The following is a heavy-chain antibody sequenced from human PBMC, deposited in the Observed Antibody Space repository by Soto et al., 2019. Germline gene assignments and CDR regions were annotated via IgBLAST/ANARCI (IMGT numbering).Heavy chain of an antibody. CDR3: ASSPLIYDSSGYYHGNFDY. V-gene: IGHV4-34*01. Sequence: SETLSLTCAVYGGSFSGYYLSWIRQPPGKGLEWIGEINHSGSTNYNPSLKSRVTISVDTSKNQFSLKLSSVTAADTAVYYCASSPLIYDSSGYYHGNFDYWGQGTLVTVYS. D-gene: IGHD3-22*01. CDR2: INHSGST. J-gene: IGHJ4*02. CDR1: GGSFSGYY.